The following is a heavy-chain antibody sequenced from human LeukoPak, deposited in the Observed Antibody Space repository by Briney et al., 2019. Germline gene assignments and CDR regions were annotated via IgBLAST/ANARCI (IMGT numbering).Heavy chain of an antibody. D-gene: IGHD3/OR15-3a*01. Sequence: GRSLRLSCAASGFTFSSYAMHWVRQAPGKGLEWVAVISYDGSNKYDADSVKGRFTISRDNSKNTLYLQMNSLRAEDTAMYYCARDRGYDFWSGYYWYFDLWGRGTLVTVSS. CDR1: GFTFSSYA. J-gene: IGHJ2*01. CDR2: ISYDGSNK. CDR3: ARDRGYDFWSGYYWYFDL. V-gene: IGHV3-30-3*01.